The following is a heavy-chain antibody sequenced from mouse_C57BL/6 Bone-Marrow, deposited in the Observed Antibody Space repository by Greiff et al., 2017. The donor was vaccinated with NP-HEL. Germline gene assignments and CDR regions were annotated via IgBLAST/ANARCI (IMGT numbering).Heavy chain of an antibody. J-gene: IGHJ2*01. V-gene: IGHV5-9*01. CDR1: GFTFSSYT. CDR3: ARHTPLDY. Sequence: EVQLVESGGGLVKPGGSLKLSCAASGFTFSSYTMSWVRQTPEKRLEWVATISGGGGNSYYPDSVKGRFTISRDNAKNTLYLQMSSLRSEDTALYYCARHTPLDYWGQGTTLTVSS. CDR2: ISGGGGNS.